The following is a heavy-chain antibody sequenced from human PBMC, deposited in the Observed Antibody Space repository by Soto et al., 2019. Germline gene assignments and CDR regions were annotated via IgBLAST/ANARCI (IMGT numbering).Heavy chain of an antibody. Sequence: QVQLQQWGAGILKPSETLSLACAVYSGSFRGYSWTWIRHLPGRGLEWMGDVSHRGTTNYNPSLKSRVSISVDTSKNQFSLKLNSVTAADTGLYYCARGARPGTQLVITSATAKDFDWWGQGTPVTVSS. CDR2: VSHRGTT. CDR1: SGSFRGYS. D-gene: IGHD1-1*01. V-gene: IGHV4-34*01. J-gene: IGHJ4*02. CDR3: ARGARPGTQLVITSATAKDFDW.